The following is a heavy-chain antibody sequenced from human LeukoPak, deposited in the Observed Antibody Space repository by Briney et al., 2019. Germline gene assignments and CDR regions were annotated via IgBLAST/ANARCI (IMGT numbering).Heavy chain of an antibody. CDR2: VNTDGSST. CDR3: ARYGFYCSSTSCYIFDN. Sequence: GGSLRLSCAASGFTFSSYWMHWVRQAPGKGLVWVSGVNTDGSSTNYADSVKGRFTISRDNAKNSLYLQMNSLRAEDTALYYCARYGFYCSSTSCYIFDNWGQGTLVTVSS. J-gene: IGHJ4*02. D-gene: IGHD2-2*02. V-gene: IGHV3-74*01. CDR1: GFTFSSYW.